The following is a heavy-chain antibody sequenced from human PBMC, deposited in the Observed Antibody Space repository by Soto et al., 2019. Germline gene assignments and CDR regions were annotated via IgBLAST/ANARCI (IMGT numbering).Heavy chain of an antibody. Sequence: ASVKVSCKASGYTFTRSGISWVRQAPGQGLEWMGWISTYNGDTNYAQTFQGRVTMTTDTSTSTVYMELRSLRSEDTAVYYCARVGPPADPWGQGTLVTVSS. CDR2: ISTYNGDT. CDR1: GYTFTRSG. V-gene: IGHV1-18*01. CDR3: ARVGPPADP. J-gene: IGHJ5*02.